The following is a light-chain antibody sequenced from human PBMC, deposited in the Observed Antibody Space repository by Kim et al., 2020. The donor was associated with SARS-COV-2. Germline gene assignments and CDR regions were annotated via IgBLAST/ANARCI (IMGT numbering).Light chain of an antibody. Sequence: EIVMTQSPATLSVSPGEGVTLSCRASQSVGNNLAWYQQKPGQPPSLLIYDASTRATGIPARVSGSGSGTEFTLTINSLQSEDSAVYYCQQYSDWPPLTFGGRTKVEIK. V-gene: IGKV3-15*01. J-gene: IGKJ4*01. CDR3: QQYSDWPPLT. CDR2: DAS. CDR1: QSVGNN.